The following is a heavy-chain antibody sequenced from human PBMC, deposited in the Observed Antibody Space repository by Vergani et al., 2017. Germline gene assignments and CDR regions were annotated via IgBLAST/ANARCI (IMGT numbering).Heavy chain of an antibody. J-gene: IGHJ4*02. D-gene: IGHD6-19*01. CDR1: GGTFSSYA. CDR3: ARRMWGIAVAGTDY. Sequence: QVQLVQSGAEVKKPGSSVKVSCKASGGTFSSYAISWVRQAPGQGLEWMGRIIPILGIENYAQKFQGRVTITAAKSTSTAYMELSSLRSEDTAVYYCARRMWGIAVAGTDYWGQGTLVTVSS. V-gene: IGHV1-69*04. CDR2: IIPILGIE.